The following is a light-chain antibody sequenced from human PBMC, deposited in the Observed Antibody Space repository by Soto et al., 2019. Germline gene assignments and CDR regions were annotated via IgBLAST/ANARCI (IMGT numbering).Light chain of an antibody. J-gene: IGKJ1*01. CDR1: QDIGVR. V-gene: IGKV1-12*01. CDR3: LQVYNFPRT. Sequence: DIQMTQSPSFVSASIGDRVTITCRASQDIGVRVAWFQQKPGKAPKYLIQSASSLQSGVPSTFSGSGAGTDFALTINRLRPEDFATYYCLQVYNFPRTFGQGTKVEIK. CDR2: SAS.